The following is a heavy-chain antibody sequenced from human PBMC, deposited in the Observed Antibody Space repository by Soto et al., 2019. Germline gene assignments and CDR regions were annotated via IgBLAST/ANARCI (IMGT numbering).Heavy chain of an antibody. CDR2: ISGSGGST. D-gene: IGHD3-10*01. V-gene: IGHV3-23*01. CDR3: ARALRAGLRSYPRLVFDP. Sequence: PGGSLRLSCAASGFTFSSYAMSWVRQAPGKGLEWVSAISGSGGSTYYADSVKGRFTISRDNSKNTLYLQMNSLRAADTAVYYCARALRAGLRSYPRLVFDPWGQGTLVTVSS. CDR1: GFTFSSYA. J-gene: IGHJ5*02.